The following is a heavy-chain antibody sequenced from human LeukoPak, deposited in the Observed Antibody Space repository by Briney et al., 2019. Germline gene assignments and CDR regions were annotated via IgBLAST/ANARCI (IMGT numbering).Heavy chain of an antibody. D-gene: IGHD5-18*01. CDR1: GFTFSSYW. Sequence: PGGSLRLSCAASGFTFSSYWMHWVRQAPGKGLVWVSRINSDGSSTSYADSVKGRFTISRDNAKNTLYLQMNSLRAEDTAVYYCACDTAMAQPFDYWGQGTLVTVSS. V-gene: IGHV3-74*01. CDR3: ACDTAMAQPFDY. CDR2: INSDGSST. J-gene: IGHJ4*02.